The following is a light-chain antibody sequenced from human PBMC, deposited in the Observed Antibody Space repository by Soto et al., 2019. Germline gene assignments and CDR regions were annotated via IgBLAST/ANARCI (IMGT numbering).Light chain of an antibody. CDR1: QTVSRN. V-gene: IGKV3-15*01. Sequence: EIVMTQSPPTLSLSRGERATLSCRASQTVSRNLAWYQQRPGQAPRLLIYDISNRAAGVPARFSGSGSETEFTLTIRSLQSEDFAVYFCQQYNNWPSFGQGTRLEIK. J-gene: IGKJ5*01. CDR2: DIS. CDR3: QQYNNWPS.